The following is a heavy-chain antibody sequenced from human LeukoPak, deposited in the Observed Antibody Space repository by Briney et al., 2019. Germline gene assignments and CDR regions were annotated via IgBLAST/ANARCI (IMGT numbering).Heavy chain of an antibody. CDR2: IYYSGST. J-gene: IGHJ4*02. CDR3: ASGSYYDILTGHNFDY. V-gene: IGHV4-39*01. CDR1: GGSISSSSYY. Sequence: SETLSLTCTVSGGSISSSSYYWGWIRQPPGKGLEWIRSIYYSGSTYYNPSLKSRVTISVDTSKNQFSLKLSSVTAADTAVYYCASGSYYDILTGHNFDYWGQGTLVTVSS. D-gene: IGHD3-9*01.